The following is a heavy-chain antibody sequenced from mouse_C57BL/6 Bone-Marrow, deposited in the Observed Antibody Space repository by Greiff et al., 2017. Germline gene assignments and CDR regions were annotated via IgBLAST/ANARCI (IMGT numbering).Heavy chain of an antibody. D-gene: IGHD4-1*01. CDR3: ARDSANWYYFDY. CDR1: GFTFSSYA. V-gene: IGHV5-4*01. CDR2: ISDGGSYT. J-gene: IGHJ2*01. Sequence: EVQVVESGGGLVKPGGSLKLSCAASGFTFSSYAMSWVRQTPEKRLEWVATISDGGSYTYYPDNVQGRFTISRDNAKNNLYLQMSHLKSADTAMYYCARDSANWYYFDYWGQGTTLTVSS.